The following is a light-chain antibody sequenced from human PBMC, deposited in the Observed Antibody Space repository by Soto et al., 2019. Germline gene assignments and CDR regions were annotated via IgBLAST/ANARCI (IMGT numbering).Light chain of an antibody. J-gene: IGLJ1*01. Sequence: QSALTHPASVSGSPGQSITISCTGASSDVGSYILISWYQQRPGKAPQLMLYEGSKRPSGVSDRFSGSKSGNTASLTISGLQAEDEADYYCCSYAGIGTFYVFGTGTKLTVL. V-gene: IGLV2-23*01. CDR3: CSYAGIGTFYV. CDR1: SSDVGSYIL. CDR2: EGS.